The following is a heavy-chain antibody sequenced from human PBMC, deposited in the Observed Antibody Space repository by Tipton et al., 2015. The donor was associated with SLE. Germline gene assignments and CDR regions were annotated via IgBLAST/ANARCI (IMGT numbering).Heavy chain of an antibody. D-gene: IGHD4-11*01. V-gene: IGHV4-59*01. CDR2: IYYSGST. Sequence: LRLSCTVSGGSISSYYWSRIRQPPGKGLEWSGYIYYSGSTNYNPSLKSRVTISVDTSKNQFSLKLSSVTAADTAVYYCARADYNLWYWGQGTLVTVSS. CDR1: GGSISSYY. CDR3: ARADYNLWY. J-gene: IGHJ4*02.